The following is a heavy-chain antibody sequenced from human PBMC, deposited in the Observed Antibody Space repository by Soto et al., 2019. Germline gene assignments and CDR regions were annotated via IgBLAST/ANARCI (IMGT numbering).Heavy chain of an antibody. D-gene: IGHD1-26*01. CDR1: GFTFSDHY. Sequence: EVQLVESGGGLVQPGGSLRLSCAASGFTFSDHYMDWVRQAPGKGLEWVARSRNRVNSHTTEYAASVKGRLTISRDESTSSLSLPMNSLTTAHTAVYYCTGGLLGAAPHFTSHGMDVWGQGLAVTVSS. V-gene: IGHV3-72*01. CDR2: SRNRVNSHTT. CDR3: TGGLLGAAPHFTSHGMDV. J-gene: IGHJ6*01.